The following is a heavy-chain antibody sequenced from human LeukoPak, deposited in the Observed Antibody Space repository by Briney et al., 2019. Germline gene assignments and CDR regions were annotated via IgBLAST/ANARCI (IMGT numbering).Heavy chain of an antibody. D-gene: IGHD2-15*01. CDR2: IYTSGST. J-gene: IGHJ5*02. CDR3: ARDAGCSGGSCYPNWFDP. V-gene: IGHV4-4*07. CDR1: GGSISSYY. Sequence: SETLSLTCTVSGGSISSYYWSWIRQPAGKGLEWIGRIYTSGSTNYNPSLESRVTMSVDTSKNQFSLKLSSVTAADTAVYYCARDAGCSGGSCYPNWFDPWGQGTLVTVSS.